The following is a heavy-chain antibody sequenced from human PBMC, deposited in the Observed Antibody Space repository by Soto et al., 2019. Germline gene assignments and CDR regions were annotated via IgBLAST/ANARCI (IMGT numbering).Heavy chain of an antibody. CDR1: GYTFTSYG. V-gene: IGHV1-18*04. J-gene: IGHJ6*02. Sequence: QVQLVQSGAEVKKPGASVKVSCKASGYTFTSYGVSWVRQAPGQGLEWMGWISGYNGNTNCAQKLQGRVTMTTDTSTSTAYMELRSLRSDDTAVYYWARAGKYYYGSGSPYYYGMDVWGQGITVTVSS. CDR2: ISGYNGNT. D-gene: IGHD3-10*01. CDR3: ARAGKYYYGSGSPYYYGMDV.